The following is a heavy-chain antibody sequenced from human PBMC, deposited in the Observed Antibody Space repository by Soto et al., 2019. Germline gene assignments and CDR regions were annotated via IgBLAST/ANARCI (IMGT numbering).Heavy chain of an antibody. D-gene: IGHD3-3*01. CDR2: IYYSGST. Sequence: SETLSLTCTVSSGCISSYSWSWIRQPPGKGLEWLGYIYYSGSTNYNPSLKSRVTISVDTSKNQFSLKLSSVTAADTAVYYCARQVRDYDFWSGYHSDYYYMDAWGKGTTVTVSS. V-gene: IGHV4-59*01. CDR1: SGCISSYS. CDR3: ARQVRDYDFWSGYHSDYYYMDA. J-gene: IGHJ6*03.